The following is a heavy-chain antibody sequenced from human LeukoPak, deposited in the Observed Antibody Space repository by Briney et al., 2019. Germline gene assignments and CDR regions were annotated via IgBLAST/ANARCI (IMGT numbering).Heavy chain of an antibody. Sequence: PGGSLRLSCAASGFTFSSSAMNWVRQAPGKGLEWVSAISNNGGYTYYADSVQGRFTISRDNSKSTLCLQMNSLRAEDTAAYYCAKGSYYDSSGSFYFDYWGQGTLVTVSS. CDR2: ISNNGGYT. V-gene: IGHV3-23*01. CDR3: AKGSYYDSSGSFYFDY. D-gene: IGHD3-22*01. J-gene: IGHJ4*02. CDR1: GFTFSSSA.